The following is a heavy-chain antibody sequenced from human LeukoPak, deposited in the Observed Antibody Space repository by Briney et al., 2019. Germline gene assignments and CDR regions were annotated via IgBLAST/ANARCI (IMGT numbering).Heavy chain of an antibody. CDR1: GLTLSRYW. J-gene: IGHJ4*02. Sequence: GGSLRLSCAASGLTLSRYWMSWVRQAPGKGLEWVANIKKDGSQKYYVDSVKGRFTISRDNAKNLLSLQMDSLGAEDTAVYYCVLHPYSSSSSGDYWGLGILVTVSS. V-gene: IGHV3-7*01. D-gene: IGHD6-6*01. CDR2: IKKDGSQK. CDR3: VLHPYSSSSSGDY.